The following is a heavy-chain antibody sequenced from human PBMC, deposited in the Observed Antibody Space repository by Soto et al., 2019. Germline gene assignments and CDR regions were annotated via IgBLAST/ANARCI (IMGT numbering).Heavy chain of an antibody. J-gene: IGHJ4*02. CDR2: ISSSSSYI. CDR1: GFTFSSYS. V-gene: IGHV3-21*01. CDR3: ARDLPSGRGVRYFDY. Sequence: GGSLRLSCAASGFTFSSYSMNWVRQAPGKGLEWVSSISSSSSYIYYADSVKGRFTISRDNAKNSLYLQMNSLRAEDTAVYYCARDLPSGRGVRYFDYWGQGTLVTVSS. D-gene: IGHD3-10*01.